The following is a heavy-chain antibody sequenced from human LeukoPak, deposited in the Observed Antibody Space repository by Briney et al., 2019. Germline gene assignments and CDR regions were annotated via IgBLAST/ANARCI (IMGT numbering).Heavy chain of an antibody. Sequence: GGSLRLSCAASGFTFSIYSMNGGRQAPGKGPEWVSYISTTSGTIYYADSVKGGFTISRDNAKNSLSLQMNSLRAADTAVYYCARGGYGDYHFDSWGQGTQVTVSS. CDR2: ISTTSGTI. CDR3: ARGGYGDYHFDS. J-gene: IGHJ4*02. V-gene: IGHV3-48*01. CDR1: GFTFSIYS. D-gene: IGHD4-17*01.